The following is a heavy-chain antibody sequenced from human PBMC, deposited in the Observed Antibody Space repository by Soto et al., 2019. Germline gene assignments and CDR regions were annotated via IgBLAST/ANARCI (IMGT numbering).Heavy chain of an antibody. D-gene: IGHD6-19*01. CDR1: GGSFSGYY. CDR3: ARGSGWYPFDY. V-gene: IGHV4-34*01. Sequence: LSLTCAVYGGSFSGYYWSWIRQPPGKGLEWIGEINHSGSTNYNPSLKSRVTISVDTSKNQFSLKLSSVTAADTAVYYCARGSGWYPFDYWGQGTQVTVSS. J-gene: IGHJ4*02. CDR2: INHSGST.